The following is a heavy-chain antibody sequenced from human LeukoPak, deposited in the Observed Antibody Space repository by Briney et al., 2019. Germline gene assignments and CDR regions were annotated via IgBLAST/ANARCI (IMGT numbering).Heavy chain of an antibody. V-gene: IGHV5-51*01. CDR3: ARRWYYYDSSGYFASFDI. CDR2: IYPGDSDT. J-gene: IGHJ3*02. D-gene: IGHD3-22*01. CDR1: GYSFTSYW. Sequence: GESLKISCKGSGYSFTSYWIGWVRQMPGKGLEWMGIIYPGDSDTRYSPSFQGQVTISADKSISTAYLQWSSLKASDTAMYYCARRWYYYDSSGYFASFDIWGQGTMVTVSS.